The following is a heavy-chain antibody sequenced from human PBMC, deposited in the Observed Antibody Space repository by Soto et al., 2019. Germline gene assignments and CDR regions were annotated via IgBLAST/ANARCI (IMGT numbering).Heavy chain of an antibody. V-gene: IGHV1-8*01. CDR3: ARGWGADYIVLVPSTYYYYGMDV. CDR1: GYTFTSYD. CDR2: MNPNSGNT. Sequence: ASVKVSCKASGYTFTSYDINWVRQATGQGLEWMGWMNPNSGNTGYAQKFQGRVTMTRNTSISTAYMELSSLRSEDTAVYYCARGWGADYIVLVPSTYYYYGMDVWGQGTTVTVSS. D-gene: IGHD2-2*01. J-gene: IGHJ6*02.